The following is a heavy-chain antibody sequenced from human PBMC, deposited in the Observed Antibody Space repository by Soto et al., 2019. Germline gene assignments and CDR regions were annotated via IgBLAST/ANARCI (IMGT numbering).Heavy chain of an antibody. CDR2: ISASTTTI. CDR1: GFTFTSYS. V-gene: IGHV3-48*02. D-gene: IGHD3-22*01. Sequence: EVQLVESGGGLVQPGASLRLSCAASGFTFTSYSMNWVRQAPGKGLEWVLYISASTTTIYYADSVNGRFNISRDNGTNSLSLQINSLRDDDTAVYYCARGIGYYGSGTYYYFAYWGQRTLVTVSS. CDR3: ARGIGYYGSGTYYYFAY. J-gene: IGHJ4*02.